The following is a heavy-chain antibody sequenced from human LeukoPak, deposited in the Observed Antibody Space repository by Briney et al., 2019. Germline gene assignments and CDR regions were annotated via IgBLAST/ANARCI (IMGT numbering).Heavy chain of an antibody. V-gene: IGHV3-23*01. CDR3: AKQLGYCSDGSCYFPY. D-gene: IGHD2-15*01. Sequence: TGGSLRLSCAASGFTFSSSAMSWVRQAPGKGLEWVSAISNNGGYTYYADSVQGRFTISRDNSKSTLCLQMNSLRAEDTAVYYCAKQLGYCSDGSCYFPYWGQGTLVIVSS. CDR1: GFTFSSSA. CDR2: ISNNGGYT. J-gene: IGHJ4*02.